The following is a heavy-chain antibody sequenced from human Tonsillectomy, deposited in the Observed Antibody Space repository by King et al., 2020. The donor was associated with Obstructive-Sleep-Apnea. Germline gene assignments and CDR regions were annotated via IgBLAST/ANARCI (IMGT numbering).Heavy chain of an antibody. CDR3: SRGSPYSLPHWLVPFDY. CDR2: INPSDSDT. J-gene: IGHJ4*02. CDR1: GYTFTTYR. Sequence: VQLVQSGAKVKKPGASLRISCKGSGYTFTTYRISWVRQMPGKGLEWMGRINPSDSDTNYSPSFQGHVTISADKSISTAYLQWSSLKDSDSAMYYFSRGSPYSLPHWLVPFDYWGLGTLFTVSS. V-gene: IGHV5-10-1*01. D-gene: IGHD6-19*01.